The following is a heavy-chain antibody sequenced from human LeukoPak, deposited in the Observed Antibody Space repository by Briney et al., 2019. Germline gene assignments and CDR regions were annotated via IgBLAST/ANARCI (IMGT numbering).Heavy chain of an antibody. V-gene: IGHV3-7*05. J-gene: IGHJ4*02. Sequence: GGSLRLSCAASGVMFPSYWMTWVRQAPGKGLEWVANIKQDGSEKYYVDSVKGRFTISRDNAKNSLLLQMNSLRAEDTAIYYCATGRGDYWGQGTLVTVSS. D-gene: IGHD3-10*01. CDR3: ATGRGDY. CDR2: IKQDGSEK. CDR1: GVMFPSYW.